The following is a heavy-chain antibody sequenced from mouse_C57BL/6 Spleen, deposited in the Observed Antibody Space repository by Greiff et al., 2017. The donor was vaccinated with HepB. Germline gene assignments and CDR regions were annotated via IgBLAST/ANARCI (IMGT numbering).Heavy chain of an antibody. D-gene: IGHD1-1*01. V-gene: IGHV7-3*01. CDR1: GFTFTDYY. Sequence: EVMLVESGGGLVQPGGSLSLSCAASGFTFTDYYMSWVRQPPGKALEWLGFIRNKANGYTTEYSASVKGRFTISRDNSQSILYLQMNALRAEDSATYYCARSLSTVVARGYFDVWGTGTTVTVSS. CDR3: ARSLSTVVARGYFDV. J-gene: IGHJ1*03. CDR2: IRNKANGYTT.